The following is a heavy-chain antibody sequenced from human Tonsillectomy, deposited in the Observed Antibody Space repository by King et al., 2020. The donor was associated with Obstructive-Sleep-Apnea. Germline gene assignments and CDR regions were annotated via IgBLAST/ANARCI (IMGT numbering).Heavy chain of an antibody. V-gene: IGHV4-31*03. J-gene: IGHJ2*01. Sequence: VQLQESGPRLVKPSQTLSLTCTVSGGSISSGGYYWSWIRQLPGKGLEWIGYIYHSGSTYYNPSLKSRVTMSVDTTENHFSLKLSSVTAADTAVYYCARSDSIAYYYVEGWYFDLWGRGTLVTVSS. CDR1: GGSISSGGYY. CDR2: IYHSGST. CDR3: ARSDSIAYYYVEGWYFDL. D-gene: IGHD3-22*01.